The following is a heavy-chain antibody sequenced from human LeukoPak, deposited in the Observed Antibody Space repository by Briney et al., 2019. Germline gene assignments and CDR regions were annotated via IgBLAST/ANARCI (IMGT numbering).Heavy chain of an antibody. D-gene: IGHD2-15*01. Sequence: PGRSLRLSCAASGFTFDDYAMHWVRQAPGKGLEWVSGINWNSDSIDYVDSVKGRFTISRDNAKDSLYLQMNSLRAEDTALYYCAKGQVVAALLDYWGQGTLVTVSS. CDR1: GFTFDDYA. J-gene: IGHJ4*02. V-gene: IGHV3-9*01. CDR2: INWNSDSI. CDR3: AKGQVVAALLDY.